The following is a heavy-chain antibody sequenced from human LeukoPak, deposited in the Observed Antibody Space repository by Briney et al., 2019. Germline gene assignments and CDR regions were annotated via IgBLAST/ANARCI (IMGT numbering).Heavy chain of an antibody. Sequence: GGSLRLSCAASGFTFSSYTMSWVRQAPGKGLEWVSTITTSNGNTFYADSVKGRFTVSRDNSKNTLFLQMNSLRAEDTAVYYCAKDGGLWVSAHWGDSWGRGTLVTVSS. CDR3: AKDGGLWVSAHWGDS. CDR1: GFTFSSYT. J-gene: IGHJ4*02. D-gene: IGHD7-27*01. V-gene: IGHV3-23*01. CDR2: ITTSNGNT.